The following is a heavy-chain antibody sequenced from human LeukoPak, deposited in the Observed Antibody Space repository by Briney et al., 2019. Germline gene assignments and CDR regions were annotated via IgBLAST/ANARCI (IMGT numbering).Heavy chain of an antibody. V-gene: IGHV3-53*01. CDR1: GFTVSSKY. D-gene: IGHD4-17*01. CDR3: ARGGPSTTVTTSYSFFYMDV. J-gene: IGHJ6*03. CDR2: IYXDGYT. Sequence: GGSLRLSCSASGFTVSSKYMSWVRQAPGKGLEWVXVIYXDGYTYYADSVKGRFTISRDNSKNTLYLQMNSLRAEDTAVYYCARGGPSTTVTTSYSFFYMDVWGGGTTVTVSS.